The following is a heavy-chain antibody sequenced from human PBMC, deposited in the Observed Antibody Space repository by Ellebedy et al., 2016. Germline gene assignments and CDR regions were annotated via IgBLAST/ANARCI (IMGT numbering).Heavy chain of an antibody. CDR1: GGSISSYY. D-gene: IGHD5-24*01. CDR2: IYYSGST. CDR3: ARSRDGYNYYFDY. Sequence: GSLRLSCTVSGGSISSYYWSWIRQPPGKGLEWIGYIYYSGSTNYNPSLKSRVTISVDTSKNQFSLKLSSVTAADTAVYYCARSRDGYNYYFDYWGQGTLVTVSS. V-gene: IGHV4-59*01. J-gene: IGHJ4*02.